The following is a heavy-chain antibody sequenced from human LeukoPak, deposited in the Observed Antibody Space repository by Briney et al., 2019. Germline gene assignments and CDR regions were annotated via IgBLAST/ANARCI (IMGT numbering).Heavy chain of an antibody. J-gene: IGHJ3*02. CDR3: ARGYDYVWGSYRIDAFDI. CDR2: IYYSGST. CDR1: GGSISSYY. Sequence: PSETLSLTCTVSGGSISSYYWSWLRQPPGKGLEWIGYIYYSGSTNYNPSLKSRVTISVDTSKNQFSLKLSSVTAADTAVYYCARGYDYVWGSYRIDAFDIWGQGTMVTVSS. V-gene: IGHV4-59*01. D-gene: IGHD3-16*02.